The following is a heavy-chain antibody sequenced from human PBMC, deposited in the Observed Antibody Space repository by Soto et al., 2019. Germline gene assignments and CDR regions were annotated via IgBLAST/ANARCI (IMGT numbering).Heavy chain of an antibody. CDR2: NIPNSGGT. Sequence: QVQLVQSGAEVKKPGASVKVSCKASGYTFSGYYMHWVRQAPGQGLEWMGWNIPNSGGTNYAQEFQGRVTMTRYTSITTAFMELSRLTSDDTAVYYCARAFSGSYYNPPTGMDVWGQGTTVTVS. CDR3: ARAFSGSYYNPPTGMDV. V-gene: IGHV1-2*02. J-gene: IGHJ6*02. D-gene: IGHD3-10*01. CDR1: GYTFSGYY.